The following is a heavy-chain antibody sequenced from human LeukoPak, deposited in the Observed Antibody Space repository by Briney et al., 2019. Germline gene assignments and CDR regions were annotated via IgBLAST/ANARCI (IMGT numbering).Heavy chain of an antibody. V-gene: IGHV3-23*01. CDR2: ITGSGDTT. J-gene: IGHJ5*01. Sequence: PGASLRLSCAASEFICRNYAMSWVRQAPGKGLEWVSAITGSGDTTYYADSVKGRFTISRDNSKNTLYVEMNTLRAEDTAVYYCAKWGYYDILTGYYVSDFWGHGTLVTVSS. CDR3: AKWGYYDILTGYYVSDF. D-gene: IGHD3-9*01. CDR1: EFICRNYA.